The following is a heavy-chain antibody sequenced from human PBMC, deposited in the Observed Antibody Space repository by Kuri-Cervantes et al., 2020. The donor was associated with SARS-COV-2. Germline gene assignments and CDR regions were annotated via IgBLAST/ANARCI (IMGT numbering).Heavy chain of an antibody. Sequence: GESLKISCAASGFTFSSYAMSWVRQAPGKGLEWVSAISGSGGSTYYADSVKSRFTISRDNSKNTLYLQMDSLRADDTAVYYCVKDYYGSGINWIFDSWGQGALVTVSS. D-gene: IGHD3-10*01. J-gene: IGHJ4*02. CDR3: VKDYYGSGINWIFDS. CDR1: GFTFSSYA. CDR2: ISGSGGST. V-gene: IGHV3-23*01.